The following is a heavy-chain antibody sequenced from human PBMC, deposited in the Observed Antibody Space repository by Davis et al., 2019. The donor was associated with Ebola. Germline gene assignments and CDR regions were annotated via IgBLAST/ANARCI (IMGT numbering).Heavy chain of an antibody. Sequence: GESLKISCAASGFTFSTYYITWVRQAPGKGLEWVSGITNIDGSTYYADSVKGRFTISRDNSKNTLYLQMNALRAEDTAVYYCARASIAARDWFDPWGQGTLVTVSS. D-gene: IGHD6-6*01. J-gene: IGHJ5*02. CDR1: GFTFSTYY. V-gene: IGHV3-23*01. CDR3: ARASIAARDWFDP. CDR2: ITNIDGST.